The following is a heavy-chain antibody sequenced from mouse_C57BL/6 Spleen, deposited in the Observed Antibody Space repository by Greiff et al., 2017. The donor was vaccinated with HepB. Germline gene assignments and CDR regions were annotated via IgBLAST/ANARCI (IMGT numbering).Heavy chain of an antibody. Sequence: EVQLQQSGTVLARPGASVKMSCKTSGYTFTSYWMHWVKQRPGQGLEWIGAIYPGNSDTSYNQKFKGKAKLTAVTSASTAYMELSSLTNEDSAVYYCTRSYYDYDVRAYWGQGTLVTVSA. D-gene: IGHD2-4*01. CDR3: TRSYYDYDVRAY. CDR1: GYTFTSYW. J-gene: IGHJ3*01. CDR2: IYPGNSDT. V-gene: IGHV1-5*01.